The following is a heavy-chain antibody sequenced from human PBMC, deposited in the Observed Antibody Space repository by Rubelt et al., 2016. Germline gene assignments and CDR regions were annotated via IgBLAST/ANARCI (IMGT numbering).Heavy chain of an antibody. CDR1: GYTFTSYG. V-gene: IGHV1-18*01. CDR2: ISAYNGNT. J-gene: IGHJ4*02. CDR3: ARDLPPFRRYNWNFPLDY. Sequence: QVQLVQSGAEVKKPGASVKVSCKASGYTFTSYGISWVRQAPGQGLEWMGWISAYNGNTKYAQKLQGRFPMTPDTSTSTAYMELRSLRSDDTAVYYCARDLPPFRRYNWNFPLDYWGQGTLVTVSS. D-gene: IGHD1-7*01.